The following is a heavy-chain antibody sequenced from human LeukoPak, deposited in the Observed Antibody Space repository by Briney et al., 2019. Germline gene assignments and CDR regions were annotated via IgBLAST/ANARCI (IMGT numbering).Heavy chain of an antibody. D-gene: IGHD2/OR15-2a*01. Sequence: SETLSLTCTVYGGSFSGYYWSWIRQPPGKGLEWIGEINHSGSTNYNPSLKSRVTISLDTSKNQFSLKLSSVTAADTAVYYCAGHHPRNTVDFWGQGTLVTVSS. CDR3: AGHHPRNTVDF. CDR1: GGSFSGYY. J-gene: IGHJ4*02. V-gene: IGHV4-34*01. CDR2: INHSGST.